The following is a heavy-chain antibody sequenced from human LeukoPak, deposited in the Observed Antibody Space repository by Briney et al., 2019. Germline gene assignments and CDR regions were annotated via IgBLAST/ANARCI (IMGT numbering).Heavy chain of an antibody. Sequence: ASVKVSCKASGYTFTGYYMHWVRQAPGQGLEWMGWISAYNGNTNYAQKLQGRVTMTTDTSTSTAYMELRSLRSDDTAVYYCARPSNGYSYGFDYWGQGTLVTVSS. CDR1: GYTFTGYY. J-gene: IGHJ4*02. D-gene: IGHD5-18*01. V-gene: IGHV1-18*04. CDR2: ISAYNGNT. CDR3: ARPSNGYSYGFDY.